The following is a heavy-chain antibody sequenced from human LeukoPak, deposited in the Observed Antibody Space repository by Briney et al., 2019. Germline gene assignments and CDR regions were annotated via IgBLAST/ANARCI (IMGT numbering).Heavy chain of an antibody. CDR3: ARGYSSSWYNTFDY. CDR1: GGSISSGGYS. CDR2: IYYSGST. V-gene: IGHV4-30-4*07. J-gene: IGHJ4*02. D-gene: IGHD6-13*01. Sequence: SETLSLTCAVSGGSISSGGYSWRWIRQPPGKGLEWIGYIYYSGSTYYNPSLKSRVTISVDTSKNQFSLKLSSVTAADTAVYYCARGYSSSWYNTFDYWGQGTLVTVSS.